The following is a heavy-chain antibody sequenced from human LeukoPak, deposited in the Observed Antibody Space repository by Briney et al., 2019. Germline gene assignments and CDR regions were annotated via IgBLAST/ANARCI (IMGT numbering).Heavy chain of an antibody. J-gene: IGHJ4*02. CDR1: GFTFGSYA. Sequence: GGTLRLSCAASGFTFGSYAMSWVRQAPGKGLEWVSAISGSGGSTYYADSVKGRFTISRDNSKNTLYLQMNSLRAEDTAVYYCAKEAPLDYGSGSYYRTPYYFDYWGQGTLVTVSS. D-gene: IGHD3-10*01. V-gene: IGHV3-23*01. CDR3: AKEAPLDYGSGSYYRTPYYFDY. CDR2: ISGSGGST.